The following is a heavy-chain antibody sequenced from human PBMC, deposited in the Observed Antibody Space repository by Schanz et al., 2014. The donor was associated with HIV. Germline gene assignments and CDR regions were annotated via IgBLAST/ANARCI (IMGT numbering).Heavy chain of an antibody. V-gene: IGHV4-34*02. Sequence: QVQLQQWGAGLLKPSETLSLTCAVYGESLSGYYWTWIRQPPKKGLEWIGEINHSGSTNYTPSLKSRVTISVDTSKNQFSLKLTSVTAADTAVYFCARGDFGGNSVDYWGHGNLVTVSS. CDR3: ARGDFGGNSVDY. D-gene: IGHD2-21*02. CDR2: INHSGST. CDR1: GESLSGYY. J-gene: IGHJ4*01.